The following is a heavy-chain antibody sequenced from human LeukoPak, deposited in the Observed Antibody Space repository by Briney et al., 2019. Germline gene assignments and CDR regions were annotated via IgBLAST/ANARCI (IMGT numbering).Heavy chain of an antibody. V-gene: IGHV1-2*02. J-gene: IGHJ4*02. CDR2: INPNSGGT. CDR3: ARDPPYDSSGYLFDY. D-gene: IGHD3-22*01. Sequence: GASVKVSCKASGYTFTGYYMHWVRQAPGQGLEWMGWINPNSGGTNYAQKFQGRVTMTRDTSTSTVYMELSSLRSEDTAMYYCARDPPYDSSGYLFDYWGQGTLVTVSS. CDR1: GYTFTGYY.